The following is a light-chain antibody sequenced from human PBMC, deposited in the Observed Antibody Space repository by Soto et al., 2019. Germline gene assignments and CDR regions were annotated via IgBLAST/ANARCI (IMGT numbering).Light chain of an antibody. CDR2: AAS. V-gene: IGKV2-28*01. CDR3: QQSYSPHPIT. Sequence: DIVMTQSPLSLPVTPGEPASISRRSSQSLLHSNGYNYLDWYLQKPRQSTQLMIYAASTLQRGVPSRFSGSGSGTDFTLTINSLQPEDSANYYCQQSYSPHPITFGQGTRLEIK. J-gene: IGKJ5*01. CDR1: QSLLHSNGYNY.